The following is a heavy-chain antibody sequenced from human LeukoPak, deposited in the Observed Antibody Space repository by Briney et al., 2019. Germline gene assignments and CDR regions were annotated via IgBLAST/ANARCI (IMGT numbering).Heavy chain of an antibody. D-gene: IGHD3-9*01. CDR1: GYTFTSYG. CDR3: ARSSALLTGSYYYGMDV. Sequence: ASVMVSCKASGYTFTSYGISWVRQAPGQGLEWMGWISAYNGNTNYAQKLQGRVTMTTDTSTSTAYMELRSLRSDDTAVYYCARSSALLTGSYYYGMDVWGQGTTVTVSS. J-gene: IGHJ6*02. CDR2: ISAYNGNT. V-gene: IGHV1-18*01.